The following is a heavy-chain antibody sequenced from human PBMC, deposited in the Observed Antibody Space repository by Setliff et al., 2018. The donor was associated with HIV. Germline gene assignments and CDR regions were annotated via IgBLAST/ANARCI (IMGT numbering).Heavy chain of an antibody. CDR1: GFTFTTYP. Sequence: GGSLRLSCVASGFTFTTYPMSWVRQAPGKGLEWVSAISGDGGDTAYEDSLKGRFTISRDTSKNTLHLQMNGLRAEDTAVYYWARHAHRRGYYGSAGLFDYCGQGTPGTVSS. V-gene: IGHV3-23*01. J-gene: IGHJ4*02. CDR3: ARHAHRRGYYGSAGLFDY. D-gene: IGHD3-22*01. CDR2: ISGDGGDT.